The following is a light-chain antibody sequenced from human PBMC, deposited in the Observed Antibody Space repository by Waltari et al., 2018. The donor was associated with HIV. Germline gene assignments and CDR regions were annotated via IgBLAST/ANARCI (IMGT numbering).Light chain of an antibody. Sequence: DIQMTQSPSTLSASVGDRVTITCRANQSFTYWLAWYQQKPGQAPRLLIHRASSLQTGVPSRFIGSGSGTEFTLTSSSLQPDDFATYYWQQYKTRVTFGQGTRLDIK. CDR2: RAS. J-gene: IGKJ5*01. CDR1: QSFTYW. CDR3: QQYKTRVT. V-gene: IGKV1-5*03.